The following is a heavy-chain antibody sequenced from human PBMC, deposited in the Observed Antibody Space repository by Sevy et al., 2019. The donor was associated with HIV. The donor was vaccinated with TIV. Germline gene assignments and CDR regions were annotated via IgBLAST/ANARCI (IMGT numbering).Heavy chain of an antibody. V-gene: IGHV1-69*13. D-gene: IGHD4-4*01. Sequence: ASVKVSCKASGGTFSSYAISWVRQAPGQGLEWMGGIIPIFGTANYAQKFQGRVTITADESTSTAYMELSSLRSEDTAMYYCARQTDYNNWFDPWGQGTLVTVSS. CDR3: ARQTDYNNWFDP. J-gene: IGHJ5*02. CDR1: GGTFSSYA. CDR2: IIPIFGTA.